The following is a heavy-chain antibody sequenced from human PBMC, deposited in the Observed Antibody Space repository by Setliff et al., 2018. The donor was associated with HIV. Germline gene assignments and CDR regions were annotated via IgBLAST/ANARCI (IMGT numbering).Heavy chain of an antibody. J-gene: IGHJ3*01. V-gene: IGHV4-39*07. CDR3: ARDHNSGTLHAFDL. CDR2: IFHSGSI. CDR1: NDSISSSNYY. D-gene: IGHD1-26*01. Sequence: ETLSLTCSVSNDSISSSNYYWGWIRQPPGKGLEWIGSIFHSGSIYYNPSLKTRVTISVDTSKNQFSLNLTPVTAADTAVYYCARDHNSGTLHAFDLWGQGTKVTVSS.